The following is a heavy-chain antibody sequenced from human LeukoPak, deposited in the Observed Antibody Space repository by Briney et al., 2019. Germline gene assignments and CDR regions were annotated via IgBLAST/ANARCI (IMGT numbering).Heavy chain of an antibody. Sequence: PSETLSLTCTVSGGSISSSSYYWGWIRQPPGKGLEWIGSIYYSGSTYYNPSLKSRVTISVDTSKNQFSLKLSSVTAADTAVYYCARRGRLFGAFDIWGQGTMVTVSS. D-gene: IGHD2-15*01. CDR3: ARRGRLFGAFDI. V-gene: IGHV4-39*01. CDR1: GGSISSSSYY. CDR2: IYYSGST. J-gene: IGHJ3*02.